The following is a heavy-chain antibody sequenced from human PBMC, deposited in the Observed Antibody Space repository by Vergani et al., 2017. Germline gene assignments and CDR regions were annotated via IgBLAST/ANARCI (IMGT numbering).Heavy chain of an antibody. J-gene: IGHJ4*02. CDR2: ISSSSSYT. Sequence: QVQLVESGGGLVKPGGSLRLSCAASGFTFSDYYMSWIRQAPGKGLEWVSYISSSSSYTNYADSVKGRFTISRDNAKNSLYLQMNSLRAEDTAVYYCARFIFRDSGGWYYFDYWGQGTLVTVSS. V-gene: IGHV3-11*06. CDR1: GFTFSDYY. D-gene: IGHD6-19*01. CDR3: ARFIFRDSGGWYYFDY.